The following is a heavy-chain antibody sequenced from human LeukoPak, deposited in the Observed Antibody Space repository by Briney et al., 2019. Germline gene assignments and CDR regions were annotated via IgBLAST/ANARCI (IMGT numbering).Heavy chain of an antibody. V-gene: IGHV3-23*01. CDR3: ATSYYYDSSGYYYPFDDY. CDR1: GFTFSSYA. Sequence: PGGSLRLSCAASGFTFSSYAMSWVRQAPGKGLEWVSAISGSGGSTYYADSVKGRFTISRDNSKNTLYLQMNSLRAEDTAVYYCATSYYYDSSGYYYPFDDYWGQGTLVTVSS. D-gene: IGHD3-22*01. J-gene: IGHJ4*02. CDR2: ISGSGGST.